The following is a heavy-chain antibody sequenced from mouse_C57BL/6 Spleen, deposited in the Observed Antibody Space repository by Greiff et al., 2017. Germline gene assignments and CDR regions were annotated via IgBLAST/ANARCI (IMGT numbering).Heavy chain of an antibody. Sequence: QVQLKESGAELARPGASVKLSCKASGYTFTSYGISWVKQRTGQGLEWIGEIYPRSGNTYSNEKFKGKATLTAAKSSSTAYMELRSLTSEDSAFYFCARRRFITTVVATNYYAMDYWGQGTSVTVSS. CDR1: GYTFTSYG. CDR3: ARRRFITTVVATNYYAMDY. CDR2: IYPRSGNT. J-gene: IGHJ4*01. D-gene: IGHD1-1*01. V-gene: IGHV1-81*01.